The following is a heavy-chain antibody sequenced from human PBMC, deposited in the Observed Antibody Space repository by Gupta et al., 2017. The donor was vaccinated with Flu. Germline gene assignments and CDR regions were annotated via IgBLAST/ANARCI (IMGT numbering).Heavy chain of an antibody. Sequence: RQAPGKGLEWVSSVSFNSDYIYYADSVKGRFTISRDNAANTLHLQMNSLRVEDTALYYCTKDSTGSSWYGLDAWGQGTTVTVSS. CDR3: TKDSTGSSWYGLDA. V-gene: IGHV3-9*01. D-gene: IGHD6-13*01. CDR2: VSFNSDYI. J-gene: IGHJ6*02.